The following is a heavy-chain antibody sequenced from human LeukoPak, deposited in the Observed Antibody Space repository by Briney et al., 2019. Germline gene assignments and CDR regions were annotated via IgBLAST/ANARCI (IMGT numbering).Heavy chain of an antibody. V-gene: IGHV4-34*01. CDR3: ARGRQRAAAGSYP. D-gene: IGHD6-13*01. CDR2: INHSGST. CDR1: GGSFSGYY. Sequence: PSETLSLTCAVYGGSFSGYYWSWIRQPPGKGLEWIGEINHSGSTNYNPSLKSRVTISVDTSKNQFSLKLSSVTAADTAVYYCARGRQRAAAGSYPWGQGTLVTVSS. J-gene: IGHJ5*02.